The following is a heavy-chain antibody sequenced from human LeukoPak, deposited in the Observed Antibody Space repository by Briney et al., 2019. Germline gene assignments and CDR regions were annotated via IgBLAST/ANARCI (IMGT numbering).Heavy chain of an antibody. Sequence: SGTLSLTCAVSGGSISSSNWWSWVRQPPGKGLEWIGEIYHSGSTNYNPSLKSRVTISVDKSKNQFSLKLSSVTAADTAVYYCARSSPPDIVVVPAAKFAAFDIWGQGTMVTVSS. CDR3: ARSSPPDIVVVPAAKFAAFDI. D-gene: IGHD2-2*01. V-gene: IGHV4-4*02. CDR2: IYHSGST. J-gene: IGHJ3*02. CDR1: GGSISSSNW.